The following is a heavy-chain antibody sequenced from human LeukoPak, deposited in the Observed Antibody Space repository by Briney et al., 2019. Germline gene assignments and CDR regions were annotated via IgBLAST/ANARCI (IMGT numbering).Heavy chain of an antibody. CDR1: GYTFTSYG. D-gene: IGHD3-22*01. V-gene: IGHV1-69*13. J-gene: IGHJ4*02. CDR2: IIPIFGTA. Sequence: GASVKVSCKASGYTFTSYGISWVRQAPGQGLEWMGGIIPIFGTANYAQKFQGRVTITADESTSTAYMELSSLRSEDTAVYYCARRSGYYYDYWGQGTLVTVSS. CDR3: ARRSGYYYDY.